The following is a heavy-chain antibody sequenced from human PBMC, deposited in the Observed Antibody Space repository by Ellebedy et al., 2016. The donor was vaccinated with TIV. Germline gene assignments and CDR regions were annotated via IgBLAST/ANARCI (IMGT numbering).Heavy chain of an antibody. CDR2: IIPIFGTA. Sequence: AASVKVSCKASGGTFSSYAISWVRQAPGQGLEWMGGIIPIFGTANYAQKFQGRVTITADESTSTAYMELSSLRSEDTAVYYCARGSYGLHGYGMDVWGQGTTVTVSS. D-gene: IGHD5-18*01. CDR1: GGTFSSYA. CDR3: ARGSYGLHGYGMDV. V-gene: IGHV1-69*13. J-gene: IGHJ6*02.